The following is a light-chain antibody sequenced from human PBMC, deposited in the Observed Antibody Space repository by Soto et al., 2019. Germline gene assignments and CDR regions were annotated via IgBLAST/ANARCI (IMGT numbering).Light chain of an antibody. V-gene: IGKV3-20*01. CDR1: QSVSRNS. CDR3: QQYGTSPPT. J-gene: IGKJ3*01. CDR2: GAS. Sequence: EIVLTQSPGTLSLSPGERATLSCRASQSVSRNSLAWYQQQPGQAPRLLIYGASSRATDIPDRFSGSGSGTDFTLIVSRLEPEDFAVYFFQQYGTSPPTFGPGTKGDIK.